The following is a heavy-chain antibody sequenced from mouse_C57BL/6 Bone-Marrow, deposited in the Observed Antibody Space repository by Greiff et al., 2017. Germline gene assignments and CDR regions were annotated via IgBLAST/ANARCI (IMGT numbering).Heavy chain of an antibody. V-gene: IGHV1-62-2*01. CDR1: GYTFTEYT. Sequence: QVQLKQSGAELVKPGASVKLSCKASGYTFTEYTIHWVKQRSGQGLEWIGWFYPGSGSIKYNEKFKDKATLTADKSSSTVYMELSRLTSEDSAVYFCARHVRSSIYYYGSNYFDYWGQGTTLTVSS. CDR2: FYPGSGSI. CDR3: ARHVRSSIYYYGSNYFDY. J-gene: IGHJ2*01. D-gene: IGHD1-1*01.